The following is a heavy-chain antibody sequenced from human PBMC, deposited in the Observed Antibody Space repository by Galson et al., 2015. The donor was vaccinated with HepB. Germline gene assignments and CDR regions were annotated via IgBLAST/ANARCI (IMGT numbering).Heavy chain of an antibody. D-gene: IGHD6-13*01. CDR2: ISYDGSNK. CDR1: GFTFSSYG. Sequence: SLRLSCAASGFTFSSYGMHWVRQAPGKGLEWVAVISYDGSNKYYADSVKGRFTISRDNSKNTLYLQMNSLRAEDTAVYYCAKNLYMGSSSSYDYWGQGTLVTVSS. V-gene: IGHV3-30*18. J-gene: IGHJ4*02. CDR3: AKNLYMGSSSSYDY.